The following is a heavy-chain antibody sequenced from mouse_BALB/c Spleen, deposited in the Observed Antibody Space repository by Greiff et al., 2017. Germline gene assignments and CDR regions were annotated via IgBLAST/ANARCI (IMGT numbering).Heavy chain of an antibody. J-gene: IGHJ1*01. D-gene: IGHD1-1*01. CDR3: ARGYYYGSSLHWYFDV. CDR1: GFTFSSYA. V-gene: IGHV5-6-5*01. CDR2: ISSGGST. Sequence: EVMLVESGGGLVKPGGSLKLSCAASGFTFSSYAMSWVRQTPEKRLEWVASISSGGSTYYPDSVKGRFTISRDNARNILYLQMSSLRSEDTAMYYCARGYYYGSSLHWYFDVWGAGTTVTVSS.